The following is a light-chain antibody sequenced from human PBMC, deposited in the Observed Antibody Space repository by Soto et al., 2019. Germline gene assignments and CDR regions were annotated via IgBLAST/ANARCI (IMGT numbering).Light chain of an antibody. CDR1: QSIGSN. CDR3: QQCNSWPLT. CDR2: GAS. V-gene: IGKV3-15*01. J-gene: IGKJ4*01. Sequence: EIVMTQSPATLSVSTGERATLSCRASQSIGSNLAWYQQKPGQAPRLLIYGASTRATGIPARFSGSGSGTEFTLTISSLQSGDFTVYYCQQCNSWPLTFGGGTKVEIK.